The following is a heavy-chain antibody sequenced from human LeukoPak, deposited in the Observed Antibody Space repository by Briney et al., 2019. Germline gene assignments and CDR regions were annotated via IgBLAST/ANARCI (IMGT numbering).Heavy chain of an antibody. Sequence: GGSLRLSCAASGFTLSRYGMNWVRQAPGKGLVWVSRINSEGSSTTYADSVKGRFTISRDNAKNTLILKMNSLRAEDTAVYYCARDYYSRFDYWGQGTLVTVSS. D-gene: IGHD3-22*01. V-gene: IGHV3-74*01. CDR3: ARDYYSRFDY. CDR1: GFTLSRYG. J-gene: IGHJ4*02. CDR2: INSEGSST.